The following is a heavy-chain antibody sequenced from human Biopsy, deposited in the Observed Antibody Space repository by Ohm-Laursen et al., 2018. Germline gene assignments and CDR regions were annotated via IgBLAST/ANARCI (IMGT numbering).Heavy chain of an antibody. CDR3: ARGTGRYYVYGAFDI. Sequence: SETLSLTWTVSGDSINNYYWSWIRQPAGKGLEWIGRIYTSGSPIYNLSLGSRVTMSVDTSKNQFSLNLRSVTAADTAVYYCARGTGRYYVYGAFDIWGQGTVVTVSS. D-gene: IGHD1-26*01. CDR1: GDSINNYY. J-gene: IGHJ3*02. CDR2: IYTSGSP. V-gene: IGHV4-4*07.